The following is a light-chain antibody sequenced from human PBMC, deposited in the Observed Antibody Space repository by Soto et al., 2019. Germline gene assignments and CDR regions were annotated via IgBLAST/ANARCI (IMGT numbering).Light chain of an antibody. CDR3: SSYTGSSTYVV. Sequence: QSVLTQPASVSESPGQSITISCTGTSSDVGGYNYVSWYQQHPGKAPKLMIYDVSNRPSGVSNRFSGSKSANTASLTISGLQAEDEADYYCSSYTGSSTYVVFGGGTKVTVL. CDR2: DVS. J-gene: IGLJ2*01. CDR1: SSDVGGYNY. V-gene: IGLV2-14*01.